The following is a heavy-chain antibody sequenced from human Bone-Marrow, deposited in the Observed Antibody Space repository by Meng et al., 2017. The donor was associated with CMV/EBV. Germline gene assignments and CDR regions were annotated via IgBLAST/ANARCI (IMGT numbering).Heavy chain of an antibody. D-gene: IGHD6-6*01. CDR3: ARQLFKYSSSSHSLGY. Sequence: ASVKVSCKASGYTFTGYYMHWVRQAPGQGLEWMGWINPNSGGTNYAQKFQGRVTMTRDTSISTAYMELSRLRSDDTAVYYCARQLFKYSSSSHSLGYWGKGTRVTGSS. CDR1: GYTFTGYY. V-gene: IGHV1-2*02. CDR2: INPNSGGT. J-gene: IGHJ4*02.